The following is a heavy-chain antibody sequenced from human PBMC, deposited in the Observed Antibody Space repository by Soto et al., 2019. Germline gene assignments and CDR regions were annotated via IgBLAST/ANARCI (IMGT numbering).Heavy chain of an antibody. V-gene: IGHV3-48*02. D-gene: IGHD2-8*01. CDR2: ITSDSSTI. J-gene: IGHJ6*02. Sequence: EVQLVESGGGLVQPGGSLRLSCAASGFTFSSYSINWVRQAPGKGLEWFSYITSDSSTISYAASVKGRFTVSRDNANNSLYLQMNSLRDEDTAVYYCARVGRGVYGMDVWGQGTSVTVSS. CDR3: ARVGRGVYGMDV. CDR1: GFTFSSYS.